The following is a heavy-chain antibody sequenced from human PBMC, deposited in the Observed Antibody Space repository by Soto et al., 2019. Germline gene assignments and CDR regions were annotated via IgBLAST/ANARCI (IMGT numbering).Heavy chain of an antibody. V-gene: IGHV3-23*01. CDR2: ISGSGGST. CDR1: GLTFSSFA. D-gene: IGHD6-6*01. J-gene: IGHJ4*02. CDR3: AKRKDVGGTRGAALDY. Sequence: EVPLLESGGGLVQPGGSLRLSCAASGLTFSSFAMSWVRQAPGKGLEWVSCISGSGGSTYYADSVKGRFTISRDNSQNTLYLQVNSLRAEDTAVYYCAKRKDVGGTRGAALDYWGQGTLVTVSS.